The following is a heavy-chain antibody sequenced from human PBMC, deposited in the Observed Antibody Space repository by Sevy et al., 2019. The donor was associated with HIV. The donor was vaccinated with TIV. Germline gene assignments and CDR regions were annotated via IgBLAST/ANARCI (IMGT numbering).Heavy chain of an antibody. CDR1: GFTFSNAW. Sequence: GGSLRLSCAASGFTFSNAWMSWVRQAPGKGLEWVGRIKSKTDGGTPEYAAPVKGRFTISSVDSINRLYRQMNSLKIDDTAVYYCIVNCWFCINGVCGEYFDYWGQGTLVTVSS. CDR3: IVNCWFCINGVCGEYFDY. CDR2: IKSKTDGGTP. J-gene: IGHJ4*02. V-gene: IGHV3-15*01. D-gene: IGHD2-8*01.